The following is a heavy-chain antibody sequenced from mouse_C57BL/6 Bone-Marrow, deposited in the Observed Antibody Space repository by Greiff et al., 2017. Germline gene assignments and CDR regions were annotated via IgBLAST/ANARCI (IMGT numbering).Heavy chain of an antibody. J-gene: IGHJ3*01. CDR2: FNPSSGYT. D-gene: IGHD2-5*01. Sequence: QVQLQQSGAELAKPGASVQLSCKASGYTFTSYWMHWVKQRPGQGLEWIGYFNPSSGYTKYNQKFEDKATLTADKSSSTDYMQLSSLTYEDSAVYYCANSYYSNYRFAYWGQGTLVTVSA. CDR3: ANSYYSNYRFAY. CDR1: GYTFTSYW. V-gene: IGHV1-7*01.